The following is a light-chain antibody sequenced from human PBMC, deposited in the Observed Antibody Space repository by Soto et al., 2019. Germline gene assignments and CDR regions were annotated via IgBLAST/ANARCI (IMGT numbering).Light chain of an antibody. V-gene: IGKV3-15*01. CDR1: QSVSSN. J-gene: IGKJ4*01. CDR3: QQYSNWPLT. Sequence: EIVMTQSPATLSVSPGERATLSCRASQSVSSNLAWYQQKPGQAPRLLMYGASTRATGIPARVSGSGSGTEFTLTISSLQSEDFAVYYCQQYSNWPLTFGGGTKVEIK. CDR2: GAS.